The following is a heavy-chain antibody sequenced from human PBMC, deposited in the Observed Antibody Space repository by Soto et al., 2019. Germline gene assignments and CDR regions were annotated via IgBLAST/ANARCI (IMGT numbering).Heavy chain of an antibody. CDR3: AREKEERKAAAGTLWFDP. CDR1: GGTFSSYA. J-gene: IGHJ5*02. CDR2: IILIFGTA. V-gene: IGHV1-69*13. Sequence: SVKVSCKASGGTFSSYAISWVRQAPGQGLEWMGGIILIFGTANYAQKFQGRVTITADESTSTAYMELSSLRSEDTAVYYCAREKEERKAAAGTLWFDPWGQGTLVTVSS. D-gene: IGHD6-13*01.